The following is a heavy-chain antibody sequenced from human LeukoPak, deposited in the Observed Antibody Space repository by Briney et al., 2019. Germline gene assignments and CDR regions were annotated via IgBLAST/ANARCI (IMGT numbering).Heavy chain of an antibody. D-gene: IGHD1-14*01. V-gene: IGHV3-7*01. CDR1: GFTFDSYW. Sequence: PGGSLRLSCAASGFTFDSYWMSWVRQAPGKGLEWVANIKQDGNEKYYVYSVKGRFTIYRDNAENSLYLQMNSLRAEDTAVYYCTRDPLTQNDYWGQGTLVTVSS. J-gene: IGHJ4*02. CDR3: TRDPLTQNDY. CDR2: IKQDGNEK.